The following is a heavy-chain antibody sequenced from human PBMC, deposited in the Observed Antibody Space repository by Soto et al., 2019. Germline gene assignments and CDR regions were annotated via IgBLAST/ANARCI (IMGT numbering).Heavy chain of an antibody. CDR2: ISGSGGST. J-gene: IGHJ6*02. CDR1: GFTFSSYP. CDR3: AKKKITGTSSGMDV. Sequence: GGSLRLSCAASGFTFSSYPMSWVRQAPGKGLECVSAISGSGGSTYYADSVKGRFTISRDNSKNTLYLQMNSLRAEDTAVYYCAKKKITGTSSGMDVWGQGTTVTVYS. D-gene: IGHD1-7*01. V-gene: IGHV3-23*01.